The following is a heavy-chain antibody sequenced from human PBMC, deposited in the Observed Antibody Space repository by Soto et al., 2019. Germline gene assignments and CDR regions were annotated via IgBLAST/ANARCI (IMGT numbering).Heavy chain of an antibody. CDR1: GGSFSGYS. J-gene: IGHJ6*02. Sequence: DTLSLTCAVYGGSFSGYSWTWLRQPPGKGLEWIGEINHSGTTDYNPALKSRVTMSADTSKNQFSLRMTSVTAADTAVYYCARARFDSWSHIYYGLDVWGQGTTVTVSS. V-gene: IGHV4-34*01. D-gene: IGHD3-3*01. CDR3: ARARFDSWSHIYYGLDV. CDR2: INHSGTT.